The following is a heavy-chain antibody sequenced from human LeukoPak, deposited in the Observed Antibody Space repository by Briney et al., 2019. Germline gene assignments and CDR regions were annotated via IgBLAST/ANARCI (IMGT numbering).Heavy chain of an antibody. Sequence: SETLSLTCAVYGGSFSGYYWSWIRQPPGKGLEWTGEINHSGSTNYNPSLKSRVTISVDTSKNQFSLKLSSVTAADTAVYYCAREVTRTLIVVVTRDARYGMDVWGQGTTVTVSS. CDR1: GGSFSGYY. CDR3: AREVTRTLIVVVTRDARYGMDV. J-gene: IGHJ6*02. V-gene: IGHV4-34*01. CDR2: INHSGST. D-gene: IGHD2-21*02.